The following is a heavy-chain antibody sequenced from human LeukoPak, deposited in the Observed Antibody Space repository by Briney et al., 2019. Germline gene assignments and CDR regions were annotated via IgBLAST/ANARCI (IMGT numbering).Heavy chain of an antibody. V-gene: IGHV3-48*03. CDR1: GFTFSSYE. D-gene: IGHD3-10*02. CDR3: AELSISMIGGV. CDR2: ISSSGSNK. Sequence: PGGSLRLSCAASGFTFSSYEMNWVRQAPGKGLEWVSFISSSGSNKYYADSVKGRFTISRDNAKNSLYLQMNSLRAEDTAVYYFAELSISMIGGVWGKGTTVTISS. J-gene: IGHJ6*04.